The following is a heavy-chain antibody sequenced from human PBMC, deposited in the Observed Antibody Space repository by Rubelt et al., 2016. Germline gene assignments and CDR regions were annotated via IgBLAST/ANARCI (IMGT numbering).Heavy chain of an antibody. CDR2: ISGSGGST. Sequence: ASGFVFSSYAMSWVRQAPGKGLEWVSAISGSGGSTYYADSVKGRFTISRDNSKNTLYLQMNSLRAEDTAVYYCAKDTQSSWRVNWFDPWGQGTLVTVSS. D-gene: IGHD6-13*01. J-gene: IGHJ5*02. CDR1: GFVFSSYA. V-gene: IGHV3-23*01. CDR3: AKDTQSSWRVNWFDP.